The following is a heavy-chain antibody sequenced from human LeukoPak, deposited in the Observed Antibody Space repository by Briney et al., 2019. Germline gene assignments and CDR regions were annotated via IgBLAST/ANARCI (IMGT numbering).Heavy chain of an antibody. D-gene: IGHD3-22*01. CDR1: GGSISSYY. CDR2: IYTSGST. V-gene: IGHV4-4*07. Sequence: ASETLSLTCTVSGGSISSYYWAWIRQPAGKGLEWIGHIYTSGSTSYNPSLKSRVTMSVGTSKNQFSLKLSSVTAADTAVYYCARAPNRRAYYYDSSGGGLPSDYWGQGTLVTVSS. CDR3: ARAPNRRAYYYDSSGGGLPSDY. J-gene: IGHJ4*02.